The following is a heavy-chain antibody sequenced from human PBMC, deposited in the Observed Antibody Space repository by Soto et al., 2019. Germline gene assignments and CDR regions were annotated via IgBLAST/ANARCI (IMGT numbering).Heavy chain of an antibody. CDR1: GGSISSYY. J-gene: IGHJ4*02. V-gene: IGHV4-4*07. CDR2: IYTSGST. CDR3: ARERRTYDSSGYYYDYFDY. Sequence: PSETLSLTCTVSGGSISSYYWSWIRQPAGKGLEWIGRIYTSGSTNYNPSLKSRVTMSVDTSKNQFSLKLSSVTAADTAVYYCARERRTYDSSGYYYDYFDYWGQGTLVTVS. D-gene: IGHD3-22*01.